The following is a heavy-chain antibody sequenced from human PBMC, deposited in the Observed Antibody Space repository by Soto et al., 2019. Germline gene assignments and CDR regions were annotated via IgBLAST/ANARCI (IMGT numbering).Heavy chain of an antibody. Sequence: AASVKVSCEASGGTFSSYAISCVRQAHGQGLEWMGGIIPMFGTADYAQRFQGRVTITADESTSPAYMELSSLRSEDTAVYYCARHSSSTNYYYYGMDVWGQGTTVTVS. V-gene: IGHV1-69*13. J-gene: IGHJ6*02. D-gene: IGHD6-6*01. CDR3: ARHSSSTNYYYYGMDV. CDR1: GGTFSSYA. CDR2: IIPMFGTA.